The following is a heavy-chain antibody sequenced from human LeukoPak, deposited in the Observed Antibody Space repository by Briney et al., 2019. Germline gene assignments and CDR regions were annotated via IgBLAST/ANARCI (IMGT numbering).Heavy chain of an antibody. D-gene: IGHD2-2*01. CDR3: ARIYCSSTSCRLVRRGWFDP. Sequence: SETLSLTCAVYGGSFSGYYWSWIRQPPGKGLEWIGEINHSGSTNYNPSLKSRVTISVDTSKNQFSLKLSSVTAADTAVYYCARIYCSSTSCRLVRRGWFDPWGQGTLVTVSS. V-gene: IGHV4-34*01. CDR2: INHSGST. J-gene: IGHJ5*02. CDR1: GGSFSGYY.